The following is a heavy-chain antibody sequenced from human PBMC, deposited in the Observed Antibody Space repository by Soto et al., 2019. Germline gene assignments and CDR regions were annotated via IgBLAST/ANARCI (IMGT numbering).Heavy chain of an antibody. CDR2: IYYSGST. Sequence: SETLSLTCTVSGGSISSSSYYWGWIRQPPGKGLEWIGSIYYSGSTYYNPSLKSRVTISVDTSKNQFSLKLSSVTAADTAVYYCARLGTTWVSDMDVWGKGTTVTVSS. D-gene: IGHD4-17*01. J-gene: IGHJ6*03. V-gene: IGHV4-39*01. CDR1: GGSISSSSYY. CDR3: ARLGTTWVSDMDV.